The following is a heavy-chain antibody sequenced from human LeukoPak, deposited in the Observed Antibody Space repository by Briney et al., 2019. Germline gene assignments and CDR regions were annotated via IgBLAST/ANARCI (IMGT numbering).Heavy chain of an antibody. J-gene: IGHJ6*03. CDR3: ARGNSGYDYYYYYYYMDV. Sequence: PGGSLRLSCAASGFTFSSYSMNWVRQAPGKGLEWVSYISSSGSTIYYADPVKGRFTISRDNAKNSLYLQMNSLRAEDTAVYYCARGNSGYDYYYYYYYMDVWGKGTTVTISS. CDR1: GFTFSSYS. CDR2: ISSSGSTI. D-gene: IGHD5-12*01. V-gene: IGHV3-48*04.